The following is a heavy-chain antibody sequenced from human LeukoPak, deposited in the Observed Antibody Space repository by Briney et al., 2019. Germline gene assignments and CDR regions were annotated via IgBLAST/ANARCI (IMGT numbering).Heavy chain of an antibody. CDR2: IYYSGST. V-gene: IGHV4-61*01. D-gene: IGHD6-13*01. CDR1: GGSVSSGSYY. Sequence: SETLSLTCAVSGGSVSSGSYYWSWIRQPPGKGLEWIGYIYYSGSTNYNPSLKSRVTISVDTSKNQFSLKLSSVTAADTAVYYCAREAAAGTYFQHWGQGTLVTVSS. J-gene: IGHJ1*01. CDR3: AREAAAGTYFQH.